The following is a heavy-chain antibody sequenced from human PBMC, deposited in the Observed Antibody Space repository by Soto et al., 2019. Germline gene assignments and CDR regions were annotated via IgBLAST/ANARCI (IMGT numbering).Heavy chain of an antibody. Sequence: GGSLRLSCAASGFIFDDYAMHWVRQVPGKGLEWVSAISWNSGTIAYADSVKGRFTISRDNAQNSLYLQMNSLRVDDTAVYYCVRARATDSRPDYWGQGTLVTVSS. D-gene: IGHD3-22*01. CDR3: VRARATDSRPDY. CDR2: ISWNSGTI. CDR1: GFIFDDYA. J-gene: IGHJ4*02. V-gene: IGHV3-9*01.